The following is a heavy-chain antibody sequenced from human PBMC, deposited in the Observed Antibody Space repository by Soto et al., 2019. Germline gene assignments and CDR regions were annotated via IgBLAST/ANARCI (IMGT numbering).Heavy chain of an antibody. CDR3: ARPLVGATWNYYYGMDV. D-gene: IGHD1-26*01. CDR1: GFTVSSNY. J-gene: IGHJ6*02. V-gene: IGHV3-53*01. Sequence: EVQLVEAGGGLIQPGGSLRLSCAASGFTVSSNYMSWVRQAPGKGLEWVSVIYSGGSTYYADSVKGRFTISRDNSKNTLYLQMNSLRAEDTAVYYCARPLVGATWNYYYGMDVWGQGTTVTVSS. CDR2: IYSGGST.